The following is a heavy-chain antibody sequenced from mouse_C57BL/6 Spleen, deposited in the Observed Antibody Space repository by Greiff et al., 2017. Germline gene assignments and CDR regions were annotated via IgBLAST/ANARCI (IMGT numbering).Heavy chain of an antibody. CDR2: IYPGDGDT. J-gene: IGHJ2*01. CDR1: GYAFSSSW. D-gene: IGHD2-3*01. CDR3: ARIDGYYFDY. V-gene: IGHV1-82*01. Sequence: QVQLQQSGPELVKPGASVKISCKASGYAFSSSWMNWVKQRPGKGLEWIGRIYPGDGDTNYNGKFKGKATLTADKSSSTAYMQLSSLTSEDSAVYFCARIDGYYFDYWGQGTTLTVSS.